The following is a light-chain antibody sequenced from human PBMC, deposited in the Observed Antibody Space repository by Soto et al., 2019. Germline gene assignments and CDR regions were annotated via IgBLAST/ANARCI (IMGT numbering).Light chain of an antibody. CDR2: RVS. V-gene: IGKV3-15*01. Sequence: MTQSPTTLSVSPGERATLSCRASQSVGILVAWYQQKPGQAPRLLIYRVSTRATDIAARFTGSGSGTEFTLTISSLQTEEFAVYYCQDYNTSAITYARGTRLEIK. J-gene: IGKJ5*01. CDR1: QSVGIL. CDR3: QDYNTSAIT.